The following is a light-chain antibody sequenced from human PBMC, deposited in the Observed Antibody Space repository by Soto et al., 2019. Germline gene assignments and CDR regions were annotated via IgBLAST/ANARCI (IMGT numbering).Light chain of an antibody. V-gene: IGLV3-25*03. J-gene: IGLJ1*01. CDR3: QSIDGTGSLYV. CDR1: ALPKKY. Sequence: SYELTQSPSVSVSPGQTDRITCSGDALPKKYVYWYQLRPGQAPLLIVYKDNERPSGIPERFSGSSSGPTATLTISGVQAEDEADYYCQSIDGTGSLYVFGGGTKVTVL. CDR2: KDN.